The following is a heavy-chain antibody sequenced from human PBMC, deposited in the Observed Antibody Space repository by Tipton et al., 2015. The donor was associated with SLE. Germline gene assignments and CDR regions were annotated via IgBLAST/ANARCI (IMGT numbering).Heavy chain of an antibody. Sequence: SLRLSCAASGFTFSSSAMSWVRQAPGKGLDWVSSISGFGGSTYYADSLKGRFIISRDNSKNTLYLQMNSLRAEDTAVYYCAKDITMIVVVMDYWGQGTLVTVSS. J-gene: IGHJ4*02. D-gene: IGHD3-22*01. V-gene: IGHV3-23*01. CDR2: ISGFGGST. CDR3: AKDITMIVVVMDY. CDR1: GFTFSSSA.